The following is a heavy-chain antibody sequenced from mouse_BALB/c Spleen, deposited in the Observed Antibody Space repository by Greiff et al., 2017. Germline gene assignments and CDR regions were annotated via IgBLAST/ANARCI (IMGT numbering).Heavy chain of an antibody. V-gene: IGHV1S81*02. Sequence: VQLQQPGAELVKPGASVKLSCKASGYTFTSYWMHWVKQRPGQGLEWIGEINPSNGRTNYNEKFKSKATLTVDKSSSTAYMQLSSLTSEDSAVYYCARSDYYGSSFFAYWGQGTLVTVSA. CDR1: GYTFTSYW. J-gene: IGHJ3*01. D-gene: IGHD1-1*01. CDR2: INPSNGRT. CDR3: ARSDYYGSSFFAY.